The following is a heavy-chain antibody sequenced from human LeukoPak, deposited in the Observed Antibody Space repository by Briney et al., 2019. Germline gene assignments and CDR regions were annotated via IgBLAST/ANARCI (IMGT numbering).Heavy chain of an antibody. CDR1: GGTFSSYA. Sequence: ASVKVSCKASGGTFSSYAISWVRQAPGQGLEWMGRINPNSGGTNYAQKFQGRVTMTRDTSISTAYMELSRLRSDDTAVYYCAGGWEMAPDWGQGTLVTVSS. CDR3: AGGWEMAPD. V-gene: IGHV1-2*06. J-gene: IGHJ4*02. D-gene: IGHD5-24*01. CDR2: INPNSGGT.